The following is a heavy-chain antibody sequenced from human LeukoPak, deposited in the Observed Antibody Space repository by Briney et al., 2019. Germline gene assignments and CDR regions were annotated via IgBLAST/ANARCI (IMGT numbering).Heavy chain of an antibody. V-gene: IGHV3-7*05. Sequence: PGGSLRLSCAASGFTFSSYWMSWVREAPGKGLGWVANIKQDGSEEFYVDSVTGRFTISRDNAENSLYLQMHSLRADDTAVYYCARDPGSGWWGAFDMWRQGTVVSVSS. CDR2: IKQDGSEE. CDR3: ARDPGSGWWGAFDM. CDR1: GFTFSSYW. J-gene: IGHJ3*02. D-gene: IGHD6-19*01.